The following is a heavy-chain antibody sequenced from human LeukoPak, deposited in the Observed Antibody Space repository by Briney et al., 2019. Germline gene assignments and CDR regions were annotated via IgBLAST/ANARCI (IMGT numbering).Heavy chain of an antibody. CDR1: GFTVSSYY. V-gene: IGHV3-66*04. D-gene: IGHD1-26*01. CDR3: ARQYSGSYIDY. CDR2: LYSGGSA. Sequence: GGSLRLSCAASGFTVSSYYMNWVRQAPGKGLKWVSVLYSGGSAYYADSVRGRFTISRHNLKNMLYLDMNSLRAEDTAIYYCARQYSGSYIDYWGQGTLVTVSS. J-gene: IGHJ4*02.